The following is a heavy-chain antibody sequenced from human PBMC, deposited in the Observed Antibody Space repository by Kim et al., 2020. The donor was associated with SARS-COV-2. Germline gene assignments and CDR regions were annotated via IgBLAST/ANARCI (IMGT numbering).Heavy chain of an antibody. CDR2: IYYSGST. V-gene: IGHV4-39*01. CDR3: ASIPNQYYYGSLNWFDP. CDR1: GGSISSSSYY. D-gene: IGHD3-10*01. J-gene: IGHJ5*02. Sequence: SETLSLTCTVSGGSISSSSYYWGWIRQPPGKGLEWIGSIYYSGSTYYNPSLKSRVTISVDTSKNQFSLKLSSVTAADSAVYYCASIPNQYYYGSLNWFDPWGQGTLVTVSS.